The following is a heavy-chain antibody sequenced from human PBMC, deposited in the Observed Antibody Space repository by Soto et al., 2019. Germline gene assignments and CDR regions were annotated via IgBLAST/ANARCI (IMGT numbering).Heavy chain of an antibody. CDR3: SHGYYQYFES. CDR1: GVTLSNVW. D-gene: IGHD5-18*01. CDR2: IKSKTDGGTT. Sequence: PGGSLRLSCAVSGVTLSNVWMNWGRQAPGKGPEWVGRIKSKTDGGTTDYAGPVKGRFTISRDDSENTLYLQMNSLKTEDTAVYYCSHGYYQYFESWGQGTLVTVST. V-gene: IGHV3-15*07. J-gene: IGHJ4*02.